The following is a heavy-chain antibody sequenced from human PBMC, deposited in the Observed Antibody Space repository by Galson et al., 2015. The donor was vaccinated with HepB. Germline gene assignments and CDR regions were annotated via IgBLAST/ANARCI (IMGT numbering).Heavy chain of an antibody. D-gene: IGHD3-10*01. CDR1: GFTFSNAW. CDR2: IKSKTDGGTT. CDR3: TTDLIPAMVREVYYYYYGMDV. J-gene: IGHJ6*02. V-gene: IGHV3-15*01. Sequence: SLRLSCAASGFTFSNAWMSWVRQAPGKGLEWVGRIKSKTDGGTTDYAAPVKGRFTISRDDSKNTLYLQMNSLKTEDTAVYYCTTDLIPAMVREVYYYYYGMDVWGQGTTVTVSS.